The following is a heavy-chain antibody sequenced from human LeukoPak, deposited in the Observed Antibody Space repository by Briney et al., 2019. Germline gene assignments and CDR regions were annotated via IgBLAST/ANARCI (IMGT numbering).Heavy chain of an antibody. CDR1: GGTFSSGGYY. V-gene: IGHV4-30-2*01. CDR3: ARGRFPGMHV. J-gene: IGHJ6*02. CDR2: IYHSGRN. D-gene: IGHD3-16*01. Sequence: SETLSVTCAASGGTFSSGGYYWGWNRPPPGKGLVWVGYIYHSGRNYDNPSLKSPLTISVDRSNNQFSLKLSSVTAADTAVYYCARGRFPGMHVWGQGTTVTVSS.